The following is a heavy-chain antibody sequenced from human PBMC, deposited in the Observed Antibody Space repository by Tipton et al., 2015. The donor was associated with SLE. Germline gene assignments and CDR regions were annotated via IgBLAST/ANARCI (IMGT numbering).Heavy chain of an antibody. Sequence: GLVKPSETLALTCTVSDGSISSTNYYWGWIRQPPGKGLEWIGSIFYTGSTYYNPSLKSRVSFSIDTSKHQFSLKLNSVTAADTAVYYCARGGLYWLDWGQGTLVTVSS. CDR3: ARGGLYWLD. V-gene: IGHV4-39*07. CDR1: DGSISSTNYY. CDR2: IFYTGST. J-gene: IGHJ4*02. D-gene: IGHD2-8*02.